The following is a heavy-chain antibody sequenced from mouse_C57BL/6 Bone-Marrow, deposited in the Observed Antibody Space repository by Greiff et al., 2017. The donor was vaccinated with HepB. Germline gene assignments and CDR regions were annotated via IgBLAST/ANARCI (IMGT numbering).Heavy chain of an antibody. D-gene: IGHD1-1*02. J-gene: IGHJ2*01. CDR1: GYTFTSYW. CDR2: IDPSDSYT. V-gene: IGHV1-59*01. Sequence: QVQLQQPGAELVRPGTSVKLSCKASGYTFTSYWMHWVKQRPGQGLEWIGVIDPSDSYTNYNQKFKGKATLTVDTSSSTAYMQLSSLTSEDSAVYYCARARGWWGQGTTLTVSS. CDR3: ARARGW.